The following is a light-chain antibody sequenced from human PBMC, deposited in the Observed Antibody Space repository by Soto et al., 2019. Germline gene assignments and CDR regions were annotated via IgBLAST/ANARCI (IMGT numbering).Light chain of an antibody. CDR2: DTS. J-gene: IGKJ5*01. V-gene: IGKV3-11*01. Sequence: EIVLTQSPATLSLSPGEGASLSCRASHGVSSSLAWYQRKPGQAPRLLIYDTSRRATGIPGRFSGSGSGTDFTLTISSLEPEDSAVYYCQQRHMWPITFGQGTRLEIK. CDR1: HGVSSS. CDR3: QQRHMWPIT.